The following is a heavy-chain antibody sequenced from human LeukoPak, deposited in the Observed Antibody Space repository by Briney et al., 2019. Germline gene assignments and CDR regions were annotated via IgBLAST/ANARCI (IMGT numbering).Heavy chain of an antibody. Sequence: SETLSLTCTVSGGSISSGDYYWSWIRQPPGKGLEWIGYIYYSGSTYYNPSLKSRVTISVDTSKNQFSLKLSSVTAADTAVYYCARDNWNYGSSMDVWGQGTTVTVSS. V-gene: IGHV4-30-4*02. CDR1: GGSISSGDYY. J-gene: IGHJ6*02. CDR3: ARDNWNYGSSMDV. CDR2: IYYSGST. D-gene: IGHD1-7*01.